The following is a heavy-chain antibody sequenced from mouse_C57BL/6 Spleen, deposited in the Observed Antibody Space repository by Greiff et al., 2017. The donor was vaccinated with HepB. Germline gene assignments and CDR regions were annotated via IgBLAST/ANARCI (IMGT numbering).Heavy chain of an antibody. J-gene: IGHJ2*01. Sequence: QVQLQQYGAELVRPGASVTLSCKASGYTFTDYEMHWVKQTPVHGLEWIGAIDPETGGTAYNQKFKGKAILTADKSSSTAYMELRSLTSEGSAVYYSTRVGSTPVVHYSDNWGEDTTLTVSS. CDR3: TRVGSTPVVHYSDN. D-gene: IGHD1-1*01. CDR1: GYTFTDYE. V-gene: IGHV1-15*01. CDR2: IDPETGGT.